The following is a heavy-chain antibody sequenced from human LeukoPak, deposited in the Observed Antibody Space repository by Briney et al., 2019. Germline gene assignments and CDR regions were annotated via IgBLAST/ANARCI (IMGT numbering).Heavy chain of an antibody. CDR2: ISSSGSTI. J-gene: IGHJ6*02. CDR1: GFTFSDYY. Sequence: GGSLRLSCAASGFTFSDYYMSWIRQAPGKGLEWVSYISSSGSTIYYADSVKGRFTISRDNAKNSLYLQMNSLRSEDTAVYYCAKKMAYYYYGMDVWGQGTTVTVSS. V-gene: IGHV3-11*01. D-gene: IGHD5-24*01. CDR3: AKKMAYYYYGMDV.